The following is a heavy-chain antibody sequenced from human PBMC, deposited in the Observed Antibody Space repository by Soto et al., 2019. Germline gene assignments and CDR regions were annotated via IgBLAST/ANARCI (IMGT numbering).Heavy chain of an antibody. CDR1: GGSIKNYY. J-gene: IGHJ4*02. Sequence: SETLSLTCTVSGGSIKNYYWSWIRQPPGKGLEYIGYIYSSGSTNYNPALKSRVAMSVDTSKNQFSLSLSSVTAADTAVYYCARHYGSGSYPLDSWGQGTLVTVS. CDR3: ARHYGSGSYPLDS. D-gene: IGHD3-10*01. V-gene: IGHV4-59*01. CDR2: IYSSGST.